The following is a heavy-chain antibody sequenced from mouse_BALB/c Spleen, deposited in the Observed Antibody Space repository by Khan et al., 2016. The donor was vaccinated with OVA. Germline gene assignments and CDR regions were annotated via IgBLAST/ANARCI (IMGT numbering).Heavy chain of an antibody. CDR2: INTHSGVP. D-gene: IGHD2-5*01. CDR1: GYTFTNDG. CDR3: ARASSAYDRNYGCVMEY. J-gene: IGHJ4*01. Sequence: QIQLVQSGPELKKPGETVRISCKASGYTFTNDGIKWVQQMPGKGLKWIGWINTHSGVPTYAEDFKGRFAFSLEISASTAYLQITNLKNEDTATXFWARASSAYDRNYGCVMEYWGQGTSVTVSS. V-gene: IGHV9-4*02.